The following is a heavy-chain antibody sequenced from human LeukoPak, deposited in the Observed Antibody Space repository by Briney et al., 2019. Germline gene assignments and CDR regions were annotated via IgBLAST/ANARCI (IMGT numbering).Heavy chain of an antibody. V-gene: IGHV3-7*01. CDR3: AGVVVAGD. CDR1: GFTFSSYW. J-gene: IGHJ4*02. D-gene: IGHD2-21*01. CDR2: IKQDGSEK. Sequence: AGSLRLSCAASGFTFSSYWMSWVRQAPGKGLEWVANIKQDGSEKYYVDSVKGRFTISRDNDKHSLYLQMTSMRAEATDVYYCAGVVVAGDWGLGTLVTVSS.